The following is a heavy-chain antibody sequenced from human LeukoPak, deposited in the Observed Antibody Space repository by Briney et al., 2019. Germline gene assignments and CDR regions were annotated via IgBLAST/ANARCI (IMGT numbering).Heavy chain of an antibody. V-gene: IGHV1-2*06. Sequence: GASVKVSCKASGYTFTGYYMHWVRQAPGQGLEWMGRINPNSGGTNYAQKFQGRVTMTRDTSISTAYMELSRLRSDDTAVYYCARALAYYYDSSGYPIGDYWGQGTLVTVSS. J-gene: IGHJ4*02. CDR1: GYTFTGYY. CDR3: ARALAYYYDSSGYPIGDY. D-gene: IGHD3-22*01. CDR2: INPNSGGT.